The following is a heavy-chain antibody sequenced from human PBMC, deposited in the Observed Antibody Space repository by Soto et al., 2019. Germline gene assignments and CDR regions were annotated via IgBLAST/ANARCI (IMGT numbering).Heavy chain of an antibody. CDR3: ARGQLPAATTYFDF. V-gene: IGHV3-33*01. J-gene: IGHJ4*02. D-gene: IGHD2-15*01. CDR1: GFTFSSNA. CDR2: IWFDGSNK. Sequence: QVHLVESGGGVVQPGGSLRLSCAASGFTFSSNAIHWVRQAPGKGLEWVAIIWFDGSNKYYADSVKGRFSISRDNSKNTLFLQMDSLRAEDTAVYYCARGQLPAATTYFDFWGQGTLVIVSS.